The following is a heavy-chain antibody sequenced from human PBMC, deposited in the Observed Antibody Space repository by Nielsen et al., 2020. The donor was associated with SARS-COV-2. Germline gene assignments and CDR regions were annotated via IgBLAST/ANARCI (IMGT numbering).Heavy chain of an antibody. J-gene: IGHJ6*02. V-gene: IGHV3-66*01. Sequence: GRSLRLSCGASGFTISSSFMSWVRQAAGKGLDWVSVIYTDGSTSHADSVKGRFTISRDNSKNTLYLQMNSLRAEDTAVYYCASDSNSYNYYYYYGMDVWGQGTTVTVSS. CDR2: IYTDGST. CDR1: GFTISSSF. CDR3: ASDSNSYNYYYYYGMDV. D-gene: IGHD2-2*01.